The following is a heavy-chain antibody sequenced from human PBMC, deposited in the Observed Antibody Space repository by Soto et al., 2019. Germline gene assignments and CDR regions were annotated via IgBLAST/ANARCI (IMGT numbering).Heavy chain of an antibody. CDR1: CGAIGSHY. CDR3: ARGQRFSDWFDP. CDR2: IYSSGST. V-gene: IGHV4-4*07. J-gene: IGHJ5*02. D-gene: IGHD3-3*01. Sequence: PSETLSLTCTISCGAIGSHYWTWIRQPAGKGLEWIGRIYSSGSTQYNPSLQGRVTMSLDTSKNQFSLRLESVTAADTAVYYCARGQRFSDWFDPWGQGTLVTVSS.